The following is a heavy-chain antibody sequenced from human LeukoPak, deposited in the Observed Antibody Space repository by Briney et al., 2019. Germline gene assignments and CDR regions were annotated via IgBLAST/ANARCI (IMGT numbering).Heavy chain of an antibody. J-gene: IGHJ4*02. D-gene: IGHD2-21*02. V-gene: IGHV5-51*01. Sequence: PGASPQICCLGAGSIFTSYWICCGRQLPGKGLEWVGIIYPGDSDTRYSPSFQGPVTISADKSIRTAYLLWSSLKASDTAIEYCARRPFGDCSFDYWGQGTLVTVSS. CDR1: GSIFTSYW. CDR2: IYPGDSDT. CDR3: ARRPFGDCSFDY.